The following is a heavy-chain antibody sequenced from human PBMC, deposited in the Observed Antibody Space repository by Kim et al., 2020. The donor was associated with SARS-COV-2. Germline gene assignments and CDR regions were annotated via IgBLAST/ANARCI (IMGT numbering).Heavy chain of an antibody. CDR2: ISYDGSNK. J-gene: IGHJ6*02. V-gene: IGHV3-30-3*01. CDR1: GFTFSSCA. CDR3: ARAPWSRLRGLTYSYYGMDV. Sequence: GGSLRLSCAASGFTFSSCAINWVCQAPGKGLEWVAVISYDGSNKNYADSVKGRFTISRDNSKNTLYLQMSSLRAEDTALYYCARAPWSRLRGLTYSYYGMDVWGQGTTVTVS. D-gene: IGHD3-10*01.